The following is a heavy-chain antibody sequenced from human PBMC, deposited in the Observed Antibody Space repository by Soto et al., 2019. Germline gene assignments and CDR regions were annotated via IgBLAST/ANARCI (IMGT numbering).Heavy chain of an antibody. J-gene: IGHJ6*02. CDR1: GFTFSSYG. V-gene: IGHV3-33*01. CDR2: IWYDGSNK. D-gene: IGHD3-3*01. Sequence: GSLGLSCAASGFTFSSYGMHWVRQAPGKGLAWVAVIWYDGSNKYYADSVKGRFTISRDNSKNTLYLQMNSLRAEDTAVYYCARLTPVSYDFWSGYSPYGLDVWGQGTTVTVSS. CDR3: ARLTPVSYDFWSGYSPYGLDV.